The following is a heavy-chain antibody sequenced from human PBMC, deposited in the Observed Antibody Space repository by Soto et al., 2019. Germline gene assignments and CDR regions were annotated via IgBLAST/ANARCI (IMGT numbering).Heavy chain of an antibody. CDR3: ARRYYYDGSGPYGMDV. J-gene: IGHJ6*02. D-gene: IGHD3-22*01. Sequence: GGSLRLSCAVSGFTFNSYGMSWVRQAPGKGLEWVSAISASGGSRYYADSVKGRFTISRDNSKDTLFLQMNSLSAEDTAVYYCARRYYYDGSGPYGMDVWGQGTTVTVSS. V-gene: IGHV3-23*01. CDR2: ISASGGSR. CDR1: GFTFNSYG.